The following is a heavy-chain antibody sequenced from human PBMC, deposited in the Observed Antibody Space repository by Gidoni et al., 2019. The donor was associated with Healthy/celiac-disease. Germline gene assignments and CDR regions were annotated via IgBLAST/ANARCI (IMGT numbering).Heavy chain of an antibody. D-gene: IGHD4-17*01. CDR3: ARVGSDYGTFDI. CDR1: GGTFSSYA. Sequence: KKPGSSVKVSCKASGGTFSSYAISWVRQAPGQGLEWRGGIIPIFGTANYAQKFQGRVTITADESTSTADMELSSLRSEDTAVYYCARVGSDYGTFDIWGQGTMVTVSS. V-gene: IGHV1-69*01. J-gene: IGHJ3*02. CDR2: IIPIFGTA.